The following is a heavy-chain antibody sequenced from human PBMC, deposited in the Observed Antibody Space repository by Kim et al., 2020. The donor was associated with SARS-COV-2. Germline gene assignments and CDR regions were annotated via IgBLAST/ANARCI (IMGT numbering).Heavy chain of an antibody. CDR1: GYPFTSYT. V-gene: IGHV1-3*01. D-gene: IGHD3-22*01. J-gene: IGHJ4*02. CDR2: INAGNGNT. CDR3: ARDFGSSGYYNDY. Sequence: ASVKVSCKASGYPFTSYTMHWVRQAPGQRLEWMGWINAGNGNTKYSQKFQGRVTITRDTSASTAYMELSSLRSEDTAVYYCARDFGSSGYYNDYWGQGTLVTVSS.